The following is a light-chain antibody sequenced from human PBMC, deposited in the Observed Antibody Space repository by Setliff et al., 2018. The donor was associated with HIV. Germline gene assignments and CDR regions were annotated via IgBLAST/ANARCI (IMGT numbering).Light chain of an antibody. J-gene: IGLJ1*01. CDR2: STN. V-gene: IGLV1-44*01. CDR1: SSNIGINS. Sequence: QSALTQPPSTSGTPGQRVTISCSGSSSNIGINSVTWYQHLPGTAPKLLIYSTNQRPSGVPDRFSGSKSGTSASLAISGLHSEDEADYYCAAWGDSLNEPFYVFGTGTKVTVL. CDR3: AAWGDSLNEPFYV.